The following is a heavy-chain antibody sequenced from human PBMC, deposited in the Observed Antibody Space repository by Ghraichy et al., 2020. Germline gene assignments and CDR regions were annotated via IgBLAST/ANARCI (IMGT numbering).Heavy chain of an antibody. V-gene: IGHV3-30*03. CDR2: ISYDGSNK. CDR3: ARDHLAIAAFDY. D-gene: IGHD6-6*01. Sequence: GSLRLSCAASGFTFSSYGMHWVRQAPGKGLEWVAVISYDGSNKYYADSVKGRFTISRDNSKNTLYLQMNSLRAEDTAVYYCARDHLAIAAFDYWGQGTLVTVSS. J-gene: IGHJ4*02. CDR1: GFTFSSYG.